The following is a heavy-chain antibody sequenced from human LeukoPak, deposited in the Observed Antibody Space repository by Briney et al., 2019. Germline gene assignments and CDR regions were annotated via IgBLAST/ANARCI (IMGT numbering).Heavy chain of an antibody. D-gene: IGHD2-2*01. CDR1: GFTFSSYA. CDR3: AKGRSGSSTSCLDY. Sequence: GGSLRLSCAASGFTFSSYAMSWVRQAPGKGLEWVSGISWNSGSIGYADSVKGRFTISRDNAKNSLYLQMNSLRAEDTALYYCAKGRSGSSTSCLDYWGQGTLVTVSS. V-gene: IGHV3-9*01. J-gene: IGHJ4*02. CDR2: ISWNSGSI.